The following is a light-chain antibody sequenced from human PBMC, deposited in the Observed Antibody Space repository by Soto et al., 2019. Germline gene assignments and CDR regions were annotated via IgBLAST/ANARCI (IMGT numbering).Light chain of an antibody. V-gene: IGKV1-39*01. J-gene: IGKJ4*01. CDR2: TTS. CDR3: QQTYTSPLT. CDR1: QSIDTC. Sequence: DIQMTQSPSSLSASVGDRVTISCRTSQSIDTCLNWYQQKPGKAPKFLLYTTSSLQSGVPSRFSASGSGTDFTLTISSLQPEDFATYYCQQTYTSPLTFGGGTKVEI.